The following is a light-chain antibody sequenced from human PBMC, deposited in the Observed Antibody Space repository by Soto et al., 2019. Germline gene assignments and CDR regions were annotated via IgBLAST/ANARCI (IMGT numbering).Light chain of an antibody. CDR3: LQDYNSPIP. CDR1: LDMRSY. Sequence: IQLSQSPSFLSSSLSDRSAIAFRASLDMRSYLAWYQQKPGKAPKLLIYAASSLQSGVPSRFSGSGSGTDFTLTISSLQPEDFATYYCLQDYNSPIPFGQGTRLEIK. V-gene: IGKV1-6*01. CDR2: AAS. J-gene: IGKJ5*01.